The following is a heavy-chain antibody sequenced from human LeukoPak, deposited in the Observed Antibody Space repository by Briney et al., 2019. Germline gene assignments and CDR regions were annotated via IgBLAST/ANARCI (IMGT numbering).Heavy chain of an antibody. CDR2: ISGSGGST. CDR1: GFTFSSYA. J-gene: IGHJ4*02. Sequence: PGGSLRLSCAASGFTFSSYAMSWVRQAPGKGLEWVSAISGSGGSTYYADSVKGRFTISRDNSKTTLYLQMNSLRAEDTAIYYCAKNRDPQLERGSDYWGQGTLVTVSS. CDR3: AKNRDPQLERGSDY. V-gene: IGHV3-23*01. D-gene: IGHD5-24*01.